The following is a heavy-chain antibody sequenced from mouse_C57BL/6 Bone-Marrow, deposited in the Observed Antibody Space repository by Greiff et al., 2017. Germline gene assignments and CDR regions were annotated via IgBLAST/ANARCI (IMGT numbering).Heavy chain of an antibody. J-gene: IGHJ3*01. V-gene: IGHV1-26*01. CDR2: INPNNGGT. Sequence: EVKLQQSGPELVKPGASVKISCKASGYTFTDYYMNWVKQSHGKSLEWIGDINPNNGGTSYNQKFKGKATLTVGKSSSTAYMELRSLTSEDSAVYYCARSWFAYWGQGTLVTVSA. CDR1: GYTFTDYY. CDR3: ARSWFAY.